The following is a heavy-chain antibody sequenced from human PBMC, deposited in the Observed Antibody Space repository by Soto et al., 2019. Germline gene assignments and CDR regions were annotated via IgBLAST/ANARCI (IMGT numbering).Heavy chain of an antibody. CDR2: IYYSGST. V-gene: IGHV4-59*08. CDR3: ARLRLKRYYYYGMDV. CDR1: GGSISSYY. Sequence: SETLSLTCTVSGGSISSYYWSWIRQPPGKGLEWIGYIYYSGSTNYNPSLKSRVTISVDTSKNQFSLKLSSVTAADTAVYYCARLRLKRYYYYGMDVWGQGTTVTVSS. J-gene: IGHJ6*02.